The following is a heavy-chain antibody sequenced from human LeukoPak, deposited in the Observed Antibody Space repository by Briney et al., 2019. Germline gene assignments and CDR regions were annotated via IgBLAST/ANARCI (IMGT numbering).Heavy chain of an antibody. CDR1: GFTFSSYG. Sequence: GGSLRLSCAASGFTFSSYGMHWVRQAPGKGLEWVAFIRYDGSNKYYADSVKGRFTISRDNSKNTLYLQMNSLRAEDTAVYYFAKDPGVGDGDYGYFGYWGQGTLVNVSS. D-gene: IGHD4-17*01. J-gene: IGHJ4*02. CDR3: AKDPGVGDGDYGYFGY. V-gene: IGHV3-30*02. CDR2: IRYDGSNK.